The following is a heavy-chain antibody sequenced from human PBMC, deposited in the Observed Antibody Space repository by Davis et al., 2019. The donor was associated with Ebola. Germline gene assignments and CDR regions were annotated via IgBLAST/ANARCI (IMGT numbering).Heavy chain of an antibody. V-gene: IGHV5-10-1*01. CDR2: IDPSDSYT. CDR3: ARLGTYYYGSGSLNWFDP. Sequence: GGSLRLSCKGSGYSFTSYWISWVRQMPGKGLEWMGRIDPSDSYTNYSPSFQGHVTISADKSISTAYLQWSSLKASDTAMYYCARLGTYYYGSGSLNWFDPWGQGTLVTVSS. D-gene: IGHD3-10*01. CDR1: GYSFTSYW. J-gene: IGHJ5*02.